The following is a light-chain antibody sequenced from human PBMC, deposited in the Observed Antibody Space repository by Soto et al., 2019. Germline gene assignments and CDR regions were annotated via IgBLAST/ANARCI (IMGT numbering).Light chain of an antibody. CDR2: DAS. V-gene: IGKV1-5*01. J-gene: IGKJ1*01. CDR1: QSMSSR. CDR3: QEYNTYSRT. Sequence: DIQMTQSPSALSASVGDGVTITCRASQSMSSRLAWYQQKPGKAPKVLIYDASTLETGVPSRFSGSGYGTEFTLTISSLQPDDFAIYYCQEYNTYSRTFGQRTRVEIK.